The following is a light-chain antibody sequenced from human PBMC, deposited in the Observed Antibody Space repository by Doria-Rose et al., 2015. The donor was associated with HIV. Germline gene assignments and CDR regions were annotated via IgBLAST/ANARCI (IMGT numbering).Light chain of an antibody. CDR3: QQYYDTPS. J-gene: IGKJ3*01. Sequence: TQSPESLGMSLGERATLNCKSNQSLLYTSKNYLAWYQQKPGQPPKLLIYWASTRQSGVPARFSGSGSGTGFTLTISSLEAEDVAVYYCQQYYDTPSFGPGTTVDIK. CDR2: WAS. V-gene: IGKV4-1*01. CDR1: QSLLYTSKNY.